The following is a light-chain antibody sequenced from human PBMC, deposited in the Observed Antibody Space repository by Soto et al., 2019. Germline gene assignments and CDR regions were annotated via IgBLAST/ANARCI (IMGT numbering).Light chain of an antibody. CDR3: QQYGSSPFT. V-gene: IGKV3-20*01. CDR1: QSVSSSY. CDR2: GAS. J-gene: IGKJ3*01. Sequence: EIVLTQSPGTLSLSPGERATLSCRASQSVSSSYLAWYQQKPGQAPRLLIYGASSRATGIPDRFSGSESGTDFTLTISRLEPEDFAVYYCQQYGSSPFTFGSGTKVDIK.